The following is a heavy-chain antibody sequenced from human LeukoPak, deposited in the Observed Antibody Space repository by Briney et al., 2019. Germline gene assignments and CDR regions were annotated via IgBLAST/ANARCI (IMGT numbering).Heavy chain of an antibody. CDR1: GYSFTSYW. D-gene: IGHD3-22*01. V-gene: IGHV5-51*01. J-gene: IGHJ4*02. Sequence: KDGESLKISCKGSGYSFTSYWIGWVRQMPGKGLEWMGIIYPGDSDTRYSPSFQGQVIISADKSISTANLQWSSLKASDTAVYYCARLVYDNSGYYANLIDSWGQGTLVTVSS. CDR2: IYPGDSDT. CDR3: ARLVYDNSGYYANLIDS.